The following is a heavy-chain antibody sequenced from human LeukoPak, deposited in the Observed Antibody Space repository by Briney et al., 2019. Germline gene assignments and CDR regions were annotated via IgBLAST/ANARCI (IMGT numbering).Heavy chain of an antibody. Sequence: GGSLRLSCAASGFTFSSYWMSWVRQGPGKGLEWVSGINWNGGSIGYADSVKGRFTISRDNAKNSLYLQMNSLRAEDTALYYCARDPTEGFEELLSPPDYWGQGTLVTVSS. J-gene: IGHJ4*02. CDR1: GFTFSSYW. CDR2: INWNGGSI. D-gene: IGHD3-10*01. CDR3: ARDPTEGFEELLSPPDY. V-gene: IGHV3-20*04.